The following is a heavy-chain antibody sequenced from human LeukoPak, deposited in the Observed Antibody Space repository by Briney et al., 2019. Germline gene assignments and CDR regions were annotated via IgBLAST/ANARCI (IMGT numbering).Heavy chain of an antibody. CDR1: GGSISSSSYY. V-gene: IGHV4-39*07. Sequence: SETLSLTCTVSGGSISSSSYYWGWIRQPPGKGLEWIGSIYYSGSTYYNPSLKSRVTISVDTSKNQFSLNLSSVTAADTAVYYCARGHIAVAGNDFDYWGQGTLVTVSS. D-gene: IGHD6-13*01. J-gene: IGHJ4*02. CDR2: IYYSGST. CDR3: ARGHIAVAGNDFDY.